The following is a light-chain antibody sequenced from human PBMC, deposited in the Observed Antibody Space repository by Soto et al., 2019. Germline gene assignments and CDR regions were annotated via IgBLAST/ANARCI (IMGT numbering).Light chain of an antibody. V-gene: IGKV1-39*01. CDR1: RAIVSY. CDR3: QQNYDTVVT. Sequence: DIQMTKSPSSLSASVGDRVTMTCRASRAIVSYLNWYQQKPGKAPKLLIYDASTLLSGVPSRFSARGSGTDFTLTISSLQPEDFATYFCQQNYDTVVTFGPGTKVDIK. J-gene: IGKJ3*01. CDR2: DAS.